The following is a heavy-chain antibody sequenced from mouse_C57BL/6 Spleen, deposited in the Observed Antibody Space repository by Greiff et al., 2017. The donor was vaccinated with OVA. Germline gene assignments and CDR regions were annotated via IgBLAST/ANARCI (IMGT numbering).Heavy chain of an antibody. D-gene: IGHD1-1*01. Sequence: EVKLVESGPGLVKPSQSLSLSCSVTGYSITSGYYWNWIRQFPGNKLEWMGYISYDGSNNYNPSLKNRISITRDTSKNQFFLKLNSVTTEDTATYYGAREGYYGSSPRAMDYWGQGTSVTVSS. J-gene: IGHJ4*01. V-gene: IGHV3-6*01. CDR3: AREGYYGSSPRAMDY. CDR1: GYSITSGYY. CDR2: ISYDGSN.